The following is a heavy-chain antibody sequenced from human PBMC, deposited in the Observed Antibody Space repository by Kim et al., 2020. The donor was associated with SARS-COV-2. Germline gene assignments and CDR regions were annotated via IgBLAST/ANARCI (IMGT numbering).Heavy chain of an antibody. D-gene: IGHD3-10*01. Sequence: GGSLRLSCATSGFTFSTNGMHWVRQAPGKGLEWVSFITYDGSITSYAESVKGRFTISRDNSRDRLYLQMNSLRPEDTAMYYCAKVEAPVWYGVAYRGQAT. CDR2: ITYDGSIT. CDR3: AKVEAPVWYGVAY. J-gene: IGHJ4*02. V-gene: IGHV3-30*18. CDR1: GFTFSTNG.